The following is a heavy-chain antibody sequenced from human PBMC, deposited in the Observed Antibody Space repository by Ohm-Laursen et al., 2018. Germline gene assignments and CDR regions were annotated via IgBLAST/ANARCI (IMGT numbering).Heavy chain of an antibody. D-gene: IGHD3-3*01. CDR1: GGSFSGYY. CDR2: INHSRST. Sequence: SETLSLTCTVYGGSFSGYYWNWIRQPPGKGLEWIGEINHSRSTKYNSSLKSRVTISVDTSKNQVSLKLSSVTAADTAVYYCARHRDGGTYPLDNWGQGTLVTVAS. CDR3: ARHRDGGTYPLDN. V-gene: IGHV4-34*01. J-gene: IGHJ4*02.